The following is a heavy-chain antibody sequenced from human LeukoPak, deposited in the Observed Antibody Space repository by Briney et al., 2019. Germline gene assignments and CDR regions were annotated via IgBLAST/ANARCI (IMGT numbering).Heavy chain of an antibody. CDR3: AKRGVVIRVILVGFHKEAYYFDS. CDR2: ISGSGGGT. V-gene: IGHV3-23*01. Sequence: GGSLRLSCAVSGITVSNYGMSWVRQAPGKGLEWVAGISGSGGGTNYADSVKGWFTISRDNSKNTLYLQMNSLRAEDTAVYFCAKRGVVIRVILVGFHKEAYYFDSWGQGALVTVSS. CDR1: GITVSNYG. J-gene: IGHJ4*02. D-gene: IGHD3-10*01.